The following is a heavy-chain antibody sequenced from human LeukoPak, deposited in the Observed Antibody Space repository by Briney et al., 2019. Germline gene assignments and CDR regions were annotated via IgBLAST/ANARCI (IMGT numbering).Heavy chain of an antibody. CDR2: ISWNSGSI. J-gene: IGHJ4*02. V-gene: IGHV3-9*01. Sequence: SGGSLRLSCAASGFTFDDYAMHWVRQAPGKGLEWVSGISWNSGSIGYADSVKGRFTISRDNAKNSLYLQMNSLRAEDTALYYCAARLIFDYWGQGTLVTVSS. D-gene: IGHD6-6*01. CDR3: AARLIFDY. CDR1: GFTFDDYA.